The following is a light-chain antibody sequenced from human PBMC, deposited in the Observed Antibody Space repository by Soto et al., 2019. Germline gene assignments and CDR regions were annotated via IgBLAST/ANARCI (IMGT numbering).Light chain of an antibody. V-gene: IGKV3-20*01. CDR3: QQYGSSVPMYT. J-gene: IGKJ2*01. CDR2: GAS. Sequence: EIVLTQSPGTLSLSPGERATLSCRASQSVSSNYLAWYQQKPGQAPRLLIYGASSRATGIPDRFSGSGSGTDFTLTISSLEPEDFAVYYCQQYGSSVPMYTFVQGTKLEIK. CDR1: QSVSSNY.